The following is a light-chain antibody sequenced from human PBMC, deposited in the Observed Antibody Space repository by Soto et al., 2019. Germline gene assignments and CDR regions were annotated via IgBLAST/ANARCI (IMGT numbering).Light chain of an antibody. J-gene: IGKJ5*01. V-gene: IGKV1D-13*01. CDR2: DAS. CDR1: QGISSA. Sequence: IQSTQSSSSLSASVGHSLTITWLASQGISSAVAWYQQKPGKPPKLLMYDASSLESGVPPRFSGSGSGTDFTLSISSLQPEDFATYYGQQFNNYPLPFGQGTRLEI. CDR3: QQFNNYPLP.